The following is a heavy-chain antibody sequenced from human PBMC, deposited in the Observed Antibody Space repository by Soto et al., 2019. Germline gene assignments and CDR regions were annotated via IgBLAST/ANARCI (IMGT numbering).Heavy chain of an antibody. CDR3: ARLSSGYYRFDY. J-gene: IGHJ4*02. D-gene: IGHD3-22*01. V-gene: IGHV4-59*01. CDR2: IYYSGST. CDR1: GGSISSYY. Sequence: PSETLSLTCTVSGGSISSYYWSWIRQPPGKGLEWIGYIYYSGSTNYNPSLKSRVTISVDTSKNQFSLKLSSVTAADTAVHYCARLSSGYYRFDYWGQGTLVTVSS.